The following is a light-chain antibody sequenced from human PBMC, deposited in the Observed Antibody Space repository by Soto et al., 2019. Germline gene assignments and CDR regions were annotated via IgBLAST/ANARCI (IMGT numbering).Light chain of an antibody. J-gene: IGKJ2*01. V-gene: IGKV1-27*01. CDR1: RDISSS. Sequence: DVQMTQSPSSLSASVGDRVTITCRASRDISSSLAWYQQKPGKVPKLLIYAASTLHAGVQSRFSGSGSGTFFPLTINSLQPEDVATYFCQKYNSARFTFGRGTRLEIK. CDR3: QKYNSARFT. CDR2: AAS.